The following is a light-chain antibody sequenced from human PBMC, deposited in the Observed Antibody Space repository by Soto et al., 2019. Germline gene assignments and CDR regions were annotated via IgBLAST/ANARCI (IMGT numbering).Light chain of an antibody. Sequence: EIVMTQSPATLSVSPGERATLSCRASQSVGSNLAWYQQKPGQAPRLLIYGASTRATGIPARFSGSGSATYFPLTIRRVELVDSEVYYCQKYGSCTRTVGGGTKVEIK. CDR3: QKYGSCTRT. CDR1: QSVGSN. CDR2: GAS. V-gene: IGKV3-15*01. J-gene: IGKJ4*01.